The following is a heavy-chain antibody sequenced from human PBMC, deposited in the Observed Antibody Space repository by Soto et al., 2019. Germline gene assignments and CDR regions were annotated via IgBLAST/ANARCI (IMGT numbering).Heavy chain of an antibody. V-gene: IGHV4-39*01. CDR1: GGSVSSSGYW. CDR2: MFHSGGT. Sequence: QLQLQESGPGLVKPSETLSLTCNVFGGSVSSSGYWWGWIRQPPGKGLEWIGSMFHSGGTQYNPSHSSRLTISADTSKNQFSLRLTSVTAADTAVYYCARHADSGYRELAFHIWGPGTMVTVSS. D-gene: IGHD3-22*01. J-gene: IGHJ3*02. CDR3: ARHADSGYRELAFHI.